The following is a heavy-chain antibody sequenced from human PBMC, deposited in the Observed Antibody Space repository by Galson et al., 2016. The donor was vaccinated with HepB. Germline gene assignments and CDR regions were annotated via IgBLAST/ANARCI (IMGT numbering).Heavy chain of an antibody. V-gene: IGHV4-30-4*01. CDR1: GGSINSGDYY. Sequence: TLSLTCTVSGGSINSGDYYWSWVRQSPGKGLEWIGYISYTGSSYYNPSLKSRITFSADSSKNQFSLNLNSVTAADTAVYYCARQPALGSLIYYYGTDVWGKGTTVTVSS. J-gene: IGHJ6*04. CDR3: ARQPALGSLIYYYGTDV. CDR2: ISYTGSS. D-gene: IGHD3-16*01.